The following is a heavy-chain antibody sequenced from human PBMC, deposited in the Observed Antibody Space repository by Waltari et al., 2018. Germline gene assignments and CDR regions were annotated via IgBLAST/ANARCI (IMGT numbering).Heavy chain of an antibody. CDR1: GGTFSSYA. D-gene: IGHD2-2*01. J-gene: IGHJ4*02. CDR3: AREGCSSTSCQYYFDY. Sequence: QVQLVQSGAEVKKPGSSVKVSCKASGGTFSSYAISWVRQAPGQGLEWMGGISPIFGTANYAQKFQGRVTITADESTSTAYMELSSLRSEDTAVYYCAREGCSSTSCQYYFDYWGQGTLVTVSS. V-gene: IGHV1-69*12. CDR2: ISPIFGTA.